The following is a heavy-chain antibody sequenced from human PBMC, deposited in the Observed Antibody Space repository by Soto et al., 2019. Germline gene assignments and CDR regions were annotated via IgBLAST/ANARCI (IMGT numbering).Heavy chain of an antibody. Sequence: EVQLVESGGGLVKPGGSLRLSCAASGFTFSSYSMNWVRQAPGKGLEWVSSVSSSSSYIYYADSVKGRFTISRDNAKNSLYLQMNSLRAEDTAVYYCARDKIFGVVIIDYWGQGTLVTVSS. CDR2: VSSSSSYI. D-gene: IGHD3-3*01. CDR3: ARDKIFGVVIIDY. J-gene: IGHJ4*02. V-gene: IGHV3-21*01. CDR1: GFTFSSYS.